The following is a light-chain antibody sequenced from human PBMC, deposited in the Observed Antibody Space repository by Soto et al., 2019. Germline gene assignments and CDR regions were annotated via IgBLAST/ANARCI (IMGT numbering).Light chain of an antibody. J-gene: IGKJ2*01. CDR1: QSVSSSY. V-gene: IGKV3-20*01. CDR3: QQYGSSPPNT. CDR2: GAS. Sequence: EIVLTQSPGTLSLSPGERATLSCRASQSVSSSYLAWYQQKPGQAHRLLIYGASSRATGIPDRFSGSGSGTDFTLTISRLEPEDVEVYYCQQYGSSPPNTFGQGTKLEIK.